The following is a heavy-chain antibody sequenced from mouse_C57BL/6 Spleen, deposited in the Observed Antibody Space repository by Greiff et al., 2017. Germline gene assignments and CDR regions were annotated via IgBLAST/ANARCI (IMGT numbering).Heavy chain of an antibody. D-gene: IGHD4-1*01. J-gene: IGHJ2*01. CDR3: ARSWDEGY. CDR1: GYTFTDYY. CDR2: INPNNGGT. Sequence: EVQLQQPGPELVKPGASVKISCKASGYTFTDYYMNWVKQSHGKSLEWIGDINPNNGGTSYNKKIKGKATLTVDKSSSTAYMELRSLTSEDSAVYYCARSWDEGYWGKGTTLTVSS. V-gene: IGHV1-26*01.